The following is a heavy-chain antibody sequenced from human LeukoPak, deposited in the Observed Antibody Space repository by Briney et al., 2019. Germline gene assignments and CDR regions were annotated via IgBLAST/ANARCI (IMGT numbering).Heavy chain of an antibody. CDR1: GFTFSSYW. V-gene: IGHV3-74*01. D-gene: IGHD5-12*01. CDR2: INNDGRST. J-gene: IGHJ4*02. Sequence: PGGSLRLSCAASGFTFSSYWMHWVRQAAGKGLVWVSRINNDGRSTTHADSVKGRFTISRDNAKNTLYLQMNSLRAEDTAVYYCVRGAYFSDKGGYLHNWGQGTLVTVSS. CDR3: VRGAYFSDKGGYLHN.